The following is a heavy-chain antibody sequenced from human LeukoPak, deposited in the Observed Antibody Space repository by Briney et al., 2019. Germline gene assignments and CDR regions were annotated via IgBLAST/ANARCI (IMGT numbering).Heavy chain of an antibody. CDR3: ARRGIAALGLDY. CDR1: GDSVSSRSYY. CDR2: IFYSGTT. D-gene: IGHD6-13*01. Sequence: SETLSLTCTVSGDSVSSRSYYWGWIRHPPGKGLEWIGSIFYSGTTFYNPSLRSRVTISVDTSKNQFSLKLSSVTAADTAVYYCARRGIAALGLDYWGQGTLVTVSS. J-gene: IGHJ4*02. V-gene: IGHV4-39*01.